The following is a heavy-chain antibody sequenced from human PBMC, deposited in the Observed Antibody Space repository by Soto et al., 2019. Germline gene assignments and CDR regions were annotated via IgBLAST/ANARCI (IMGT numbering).Heavy chain of an antibody. CDR3: AKCRGQDYSSYYMEI. Sequence: EVQLLESGGNLVQPGGSLRLSCAASGFIFSNYAMTWVRHVLGKVLQWVCYCGGGGSTYYEDPVKGRFTCTRDNSENTPCLHMTGAKAAGTVVYYCAKCRGQDYSSYYMEIWGKGTRVIGSS. D-gene: IGHD3-10*01. J-gene: IGHJ6*03. CDR1: GFIFSNYA. CDR2: CGGGGST. V-gene: IGHV3-23*01.